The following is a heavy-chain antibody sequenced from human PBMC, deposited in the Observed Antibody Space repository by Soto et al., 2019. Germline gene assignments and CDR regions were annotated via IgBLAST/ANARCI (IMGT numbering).Heavy chain of an antibody. CDR3: ARGARGIAATGYYYYYGMDV. V-gene: IGHV4-34*01. CDR1: GGSSSGYY. D-gene: IGHD6-13*01. Sequence: SETLSLTCAVYGGSSSGYYWSWIRQPPGKGLEWIGEINHSGSTNYNPSLKSRVTISVDTSKNQFSLKLSSVTAADTAVYYCARGARGIAATGYYYYYGMDVWGQGTTVTVSS. J-gene: IGHJ6*02. CDR2: INHSGST.